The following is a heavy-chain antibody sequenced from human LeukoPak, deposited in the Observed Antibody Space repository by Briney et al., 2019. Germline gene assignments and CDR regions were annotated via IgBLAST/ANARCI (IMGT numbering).Heavy chain of an antibody. V-gene: IGHV3-23*01. J-gene: IGHJ4*02. D-gene: IGHD2-8*02. CDR2: VRGNGGNT. CDR1: GFTFSTYD. CDR3: AKGHWCDN. Sequence: TGGSLRLSCATSGFTFSTYDMRWVRQAPGKGLDWVAVVRGNGGNTYYSDSVKGRFTLSRDDSKNTLYLEMNSLRTEDTAVYYCAKGHWCDNWGQGTLVTVSS.